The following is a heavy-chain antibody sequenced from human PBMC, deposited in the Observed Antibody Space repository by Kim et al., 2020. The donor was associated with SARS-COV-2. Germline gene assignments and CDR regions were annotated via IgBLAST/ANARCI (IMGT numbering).Heavy chain of an antibody. V-gene: IGHV3-30*18. CDR1: GFTFSSYG. CDR2: ISYDGSNK. CDR3: AKLPVWDAFDI. J-gene: IGHJ3*02. D-gene: IGHD3-16*01. Sequence: GGSLRLSCAASGFTFSSYGMHWVRQAPGKGLEWVAVISYDGSNKYYADSVKGRFTISRDKSKNTLYLQMNSLRAEDTAVYYCAKLPVWDAFDIWGQGTMVTVSS.